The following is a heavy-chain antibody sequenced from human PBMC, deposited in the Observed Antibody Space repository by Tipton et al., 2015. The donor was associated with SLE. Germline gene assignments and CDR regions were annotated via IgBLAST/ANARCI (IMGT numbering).Heavy chain of an antibody. CDR1: GGSISNNNYY. V-gene: IGHV4-39*07. D-gene: IGHD2-8*02. CDR2: IYYTGTT. CDR3: ARGNAVLGANNAFDI. J-gene: IGHJ3*02. Sequence: TLSLTCTVSGGSISNNNYYWGWVRQPPGKGLEWIGNIYYTGTTYYNPSLKSRVTISLDTSKKQLSLTLMSVTAADTAVYFCARGNAVLGANNAFDIWGQGTMVTVSS.